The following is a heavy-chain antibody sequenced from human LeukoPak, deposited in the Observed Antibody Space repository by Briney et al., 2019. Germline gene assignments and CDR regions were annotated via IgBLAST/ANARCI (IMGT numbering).Heavy chain of an antibody. CDR1: GFTFSSYA. J-gene: IGHJ4*02. CDR2: ISADGGST. CDR3: ANWQSGSRVFFDY. Sequence: GGSLRLSCAASGFTFSSYALSWVRQAPGKGLEWVSAISADGGSTYYADSVKGRFTISRDNSKNTLYLHMDSLRAEDTAVYYCANWQSGSRVFFDYWGQGTLVTVSS. D-gene: IGHD1-26*01. V-gene: IGHV3-23*01.